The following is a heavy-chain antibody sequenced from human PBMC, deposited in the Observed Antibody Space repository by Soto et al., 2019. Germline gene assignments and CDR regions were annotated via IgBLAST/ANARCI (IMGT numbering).Heavy chain of an antibody. CDR1: GYTFTSYG. CDR2: ISAHNGNT. Sequence: QVQLVQSGAEVKKPGASVKLSCKASGYTFTSYGTSWGRRAPEQELEGKGWISAHNGNTNYAQKLQGRVTMTPDTSTGTAYMELRSLRSAATAVYYCAREPRGMDVWGQGTTVTVSS. V-gene: IGHV1-18*01. CDR3: AREPRGMDV. J-gene: IGHJ6*02.